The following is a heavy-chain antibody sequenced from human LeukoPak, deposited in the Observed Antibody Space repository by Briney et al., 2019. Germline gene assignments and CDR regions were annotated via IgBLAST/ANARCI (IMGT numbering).Heavy chain of an antibody. D-gene: IGHD2-21*02. CDR1: GVSFSPYY. J-gene: IGHJ4*02. V-gene: IGHV4-34*01. Sequence: TSETLSLTCAVYGVSFSPYYWSWIRQPPGKGLEWIGEINHSGSTNYNPSLKSRVTISVDTSKNQFSLRLSSVTAADTAVYYCARGGFYCGGDCYVDYWGQGTLVTVSS. CDR3: ARGGFYCGGDCYVDY. CDR2: INHSGST.